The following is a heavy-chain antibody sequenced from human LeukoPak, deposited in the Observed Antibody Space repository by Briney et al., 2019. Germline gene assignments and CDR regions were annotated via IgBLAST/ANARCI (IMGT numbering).Heavy chain of an antibody. Sequence: GASVKVSCKASGYTFTSYDINWVRQATGQGLEWMGWMNPNSGNTGYAQNFQGIVTITRNSSISTAYMELISLRSEDTAVYYCARAPPDSSSSNYMAVWGKGTTVTVPS. D-gene: IGHD6-6*01. CDR2: MNPNSGNT. V-gene: IGHV1-8*03. CDR1: GYTFTSYD. CDR3: ARAPPDSSSSNYMAV. J-gene: IGHJ6*03.